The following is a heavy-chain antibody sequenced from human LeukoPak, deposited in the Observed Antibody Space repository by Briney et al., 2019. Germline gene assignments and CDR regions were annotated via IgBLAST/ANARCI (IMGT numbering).Heavy chain of an antibody. Sequence: ASVKVSCKASGGTFSSYAISWVRQAPGQGLEWMGGIIPIFGTANYAQKFQGRVTITADESTSTAYMELSSLRSEDTAVYYCASGLIAVAGIYYWGQGTLVTVSS. CDR3: ASGLIAVAGIYY. V-gene: IGHV1-69*01. CDR1: GGTFSSYA. D-gene: IGHD6-19*01. CDR2: IIPIFGTA. J-gene: IGHJ4*02.